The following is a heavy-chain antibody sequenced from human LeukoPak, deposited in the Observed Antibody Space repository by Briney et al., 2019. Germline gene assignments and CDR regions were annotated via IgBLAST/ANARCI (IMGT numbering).Heavy chain of an antibody. CDR3: ARKMYSYGYVDN. Sequence: SETLSLTCKVSGDSISGSRHYWGWIRQPPGKGLEWIGTFYHGGSTYYNPSFKSRLTISGDTSKNLFSLKLTSVTATDTAVYYCARKMYSYGYVDNWGQGTLVTVSS. CDR1: GDSISGSRHY. D-gene: IGHD4-11*01. CDR2: FYHGGST. V-gene: IGHV4-39*01. J-gene: IGHJ4*02.